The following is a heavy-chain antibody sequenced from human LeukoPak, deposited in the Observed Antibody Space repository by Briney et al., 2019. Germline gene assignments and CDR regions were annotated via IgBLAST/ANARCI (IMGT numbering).Heavy chain of an antibody. CDR1: GGSISSGGYY. D-gene: IGHD5-12*01. CDR2: IYHGGST. Sequence: SETLSLTCTVSGGSISSGGYYWSWIRQPPGKGLEWIGYIYHGGSTYYNPSLKSRVTISVDRSKNQFSLKLSSVTAADTAVYYCARKGGYSGYDEYYFDYWGQGTLVTVSS. V-gene: IGHV4-30-2*01. J-gene: IGHJ4*02. CDR3: ARKGGYSGYDEYYFDY.